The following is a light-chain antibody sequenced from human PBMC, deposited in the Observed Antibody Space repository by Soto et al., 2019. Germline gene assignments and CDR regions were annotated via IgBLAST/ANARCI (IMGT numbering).Light chain of an antibody. V-gene: IGKV3-15*01. Sequence: ETVMTQSPATLSVSPGERVTLSCRSSQSVRTNLVWYQQSPGQPPRLLIYGASDRVAGVPDSFSGSGSGTDFTLTISGMQSEDCAVYYCQQYNEWPRTFGQGTKLEIK. J-gene: IGKJ2*01. CDR3: QQYNEWPRT. CDR1: QSVRTN. CDR2: GAS.